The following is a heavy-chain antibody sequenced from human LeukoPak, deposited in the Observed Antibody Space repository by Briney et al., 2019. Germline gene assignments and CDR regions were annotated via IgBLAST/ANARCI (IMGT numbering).Heavy chain of an antibody. Sequence: PGRSLRLSCAASGFTFDDYAMHWVRQAPGKGLEWVSGISWNSGSIGYADSVKGRFTISRDNAKNSLYLQMNSLRAEDTALYYCAKPEGRYSYGYVFDYWGQGTLVTVYS. J-gene: IGHJ4*02. D-gene: IGHD5-18*01. CDR1: GFTFDDYA. CDR2: ISWNSGSI. V-gene: IGHV3-9*01. CDR3: AKPEGRYSYGYVFDY.